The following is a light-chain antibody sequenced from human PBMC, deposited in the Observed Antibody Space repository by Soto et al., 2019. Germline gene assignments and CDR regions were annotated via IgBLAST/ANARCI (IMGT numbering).Light chain of an antibody. Sequence: DIQLTQSPSFLSASVGDRVTITCRASQGISRYLAWYQQKPGKAPKLLIYAASTLQSWVPSRFSGSGSGTEFTLTISSLQPEDFATYYCQQLNDYPRTFGQGTKVEIK. CDR1: QGISRY. J-gene: IGKJ1*01. CDR2: AAS. CDR3: QQLNDYPRT. V-gene: IGKV1-9*01.